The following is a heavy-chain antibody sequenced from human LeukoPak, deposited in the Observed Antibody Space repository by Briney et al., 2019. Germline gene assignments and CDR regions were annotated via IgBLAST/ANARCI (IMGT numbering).Heavy chain of an antibody. Sequence: GGSLRLSCAASGFTFSRFGMHWVRQAPGQGLEWVAFILYDGTKKYYADSVKGRFTISRDNVQNSLYLQMNSLRAEDTAVYYCARVPDYWGQGTLVTVSS. V-gene: IGHV3-30*02. CDR2: ILYDGTKK. CDR3: ARVPDY. J-gene: IGHJ4*02. CDR1: GFTFSRFG.